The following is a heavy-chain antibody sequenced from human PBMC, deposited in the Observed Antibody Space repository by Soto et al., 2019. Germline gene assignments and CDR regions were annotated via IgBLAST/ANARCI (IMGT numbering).Heavy chain of an antibody. J-gene: IGHJ4*02. CDR2: IIPIFGTA. CDR3: ARRNPYCGGDCYWFDY. V-gene: IGHV1-69*05. Sequence: SVKVSCKASGGTFSSYAISWVRQAPGQGLEWMGGIIPIFGTANYAQKFQGRVTMTTDTSTSTAYMELRSLRSDDTAVYYCARRNPYCGGDCYWFDYWGQGTLVTVSS. D-gene: IGHD2-21*02. CDR1: GGTFSSYA.